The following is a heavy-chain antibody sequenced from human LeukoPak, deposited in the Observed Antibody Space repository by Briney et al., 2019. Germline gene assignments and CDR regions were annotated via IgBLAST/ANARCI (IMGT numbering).Heavy chain of an antibody. CDR2: INPNSGGT. CDR3: AGAQGAIVVVPAAIGLDY. CDR1: GYTFTGYY. D-gene: IGHD2-2*02. Sequence: ASVKVSCKASGYTFTGYYMHWVRQAPGQGLEWMGWINPNSGGTNYAQKFQGRVTMTRDTSISTAYMELSRLRSDDTAVYYCAGAQGAIVVVPAAIGLDYWGQGTLVTVSS. J-gene: IGHJ4*02. V-gene: IGHV1-2*02.